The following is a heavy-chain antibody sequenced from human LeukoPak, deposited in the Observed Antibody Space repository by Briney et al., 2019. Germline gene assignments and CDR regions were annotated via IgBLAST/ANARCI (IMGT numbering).Heavy chain of an antibody. Sequence: GASVKVSCKASGYTFIAYYMVWVRQAPGQGLEWMGWINPNSGATGHAQKFQGRVTMTRDTSISTSYMEVTGLRSDDTAVYFCARDGYCRGSSCPFQHWGQGTMVTVSS. CDR1: GYTFIAYY. CDR3: ARDGYCRGSSCPFQH. D-gene: IGHD2-2*03. CDR2: INPNSGAT. V-gene: IGHV1-2*02. J-gene: IGHJ1*01.